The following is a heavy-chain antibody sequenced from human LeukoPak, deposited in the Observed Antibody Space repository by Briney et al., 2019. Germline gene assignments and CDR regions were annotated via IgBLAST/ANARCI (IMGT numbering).Heavy chain of an antibody. D-gene: IGHD1-14*01. CDR3: VKDRGNHVTDY. CDR1: GGSISSSPCY. Sequence: SETLSLTCTVSGGSISSSPCYWGWIRQSPGKGLEWLGTICSGGSTYYNPSLKSRVTISVDTSKNQFSLKLSSLTAADTAVYYCVKDRGNHVTDYWGQGTLVTVSS. J-gene: IGHJ4*02. CDR2: ICSGGST. V-gene: IGHV4-39*07.